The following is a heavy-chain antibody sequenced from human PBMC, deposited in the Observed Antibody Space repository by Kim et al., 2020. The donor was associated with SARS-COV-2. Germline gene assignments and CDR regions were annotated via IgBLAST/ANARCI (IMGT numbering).Heavy chain of an antibody. D-gene: IGHD2-21*01. CDR2: IIPIFGTA. CDR3: AREGGHIVVVVGAFDI. V-gene: IGHV1-69*06. Sequence: SVKVSCKASGGTFSSYAISWVRQAPGQGLEWMGGIIPIFGTANYAQKFQGRVTITADKSTSTAYMELSSLRSEETAVYYCAREGGHIVVVVGAFDIWGQGTMVTVSS. J-gene: IGHJ3*02. CDR1: GGTFSSYA.